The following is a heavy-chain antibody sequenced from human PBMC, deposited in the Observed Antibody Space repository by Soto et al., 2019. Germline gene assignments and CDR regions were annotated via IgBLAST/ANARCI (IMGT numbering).Heavy chain of an antibody. D-gene: IGHD4-4*01. V-gene: IGHV3-30-3*01. CDR2: ISYDGSNK. Sequence: GGSLRLSCAASGFTFSSYAMHWVRQAPGKGLEWVAVISYDGSNKYYADSVKGRFTISRDNSKNTLYLQMNSLRAEDTAVYYCARDLPEQMTTVSSEITYYFDYWGQGTLVTVSS. J-gene: IGHJ4*02. CDR3: ARDLPEQMTTVSSEITYYFDY. CDR1: GFTFSSYA.